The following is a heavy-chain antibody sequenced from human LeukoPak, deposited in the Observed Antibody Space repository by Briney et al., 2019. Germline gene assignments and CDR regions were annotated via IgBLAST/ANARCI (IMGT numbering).Heavy chain of an antibody. Sequence: GGYLRLYCAASGFTVSSNYMSRVRQAPGKGLEWVSVIYSGGSTYYADSVKGRFTISRDNAKSSLYLQMNSLRAEDTALYHCARVLYYDSSGYYSPGVDYYYYGTDVRGQGTTVTVSS. CDR3: ARVLYYDSSGYYSPGVDYYYYGTDV. J-gene: IGHJ6*02. CDR1: GFTVSSNY. V-gene: IGHV3-66*01. D-gene: IGHD3-22*01. CDR2: IYSGGST.